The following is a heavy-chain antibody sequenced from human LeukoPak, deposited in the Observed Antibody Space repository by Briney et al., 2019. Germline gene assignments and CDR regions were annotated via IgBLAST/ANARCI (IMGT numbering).Heavy chain of an antibody. J-gene: IGHJ5*02. D-gene: IGHD4-17*01. V-gene: IGHV1-2*02. CDR1: GYTFTGYY. Sequence: GASVKVSCKASGYTFTGYYMHWVRQAPGQELEWMGWINPNSGGTNYAQKFQGGVTMTRDTSISTAYMELSRLRSDDTAVYYCARDPSTTVTRREYWFDPWGQGTLVTVSS. CDR2: INPNSGGT. CDR3: ARDPSTTVTRREYWFDP.